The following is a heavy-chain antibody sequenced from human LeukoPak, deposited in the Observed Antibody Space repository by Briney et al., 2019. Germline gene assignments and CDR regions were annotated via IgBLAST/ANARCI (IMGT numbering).Heavy chain of an antibody. CDR3: AKDQGYSYGPYYFDY. J-gene: IGHJ4*02. CDR2: IYSGGST. D-gene: IGHD5-18*01. Sequence: GGSLRLSCAASGLTVSSNSMSWVRQAPGKGLEWVSFIYSGGSTYYADSVKGRFTISRDNSKNTLYLQMNSLRAEDTAVYYCAKDQGYSYGPYYFDYWGQGTLVTVSS. V-gene: IGHV3-53*05. CDR1: GLTVSSNS.